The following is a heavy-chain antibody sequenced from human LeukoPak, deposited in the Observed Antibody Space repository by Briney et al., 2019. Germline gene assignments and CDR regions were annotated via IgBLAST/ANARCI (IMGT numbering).Heavy chain of an antibody. CDR1: GFTFSSYS. Sequence: GGSLRLSCAASGFTFSSYSMNWVRQAPGKGLEWVSSISSSSSYIYYADSVKGRFTISRDNAKNSLYLQMNSLRAEDTAVYYCARGEAMVRGVASFDIWGQGIMVTVSS. V-gene: IGHV3-21*01. D-gene: IGHD3-10*01. J-gene: IGHJ3*02. CDR3: ARGEAMVRGVASFDI. CDR2: ISSSSSYI.